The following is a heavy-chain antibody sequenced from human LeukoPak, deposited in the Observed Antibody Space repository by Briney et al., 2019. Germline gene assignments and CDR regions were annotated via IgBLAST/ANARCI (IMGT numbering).Heavy chain of an antibody. CDR2: IYYSGST. CDR3: ARGYDSSGYLHLSY. Sequence: PSETLSLTCTVSGGSISSYYWSWIRQPPGKGLEWIGYIYYSGSTNYNPSLKSRVTISVDTSKNQFSLKLSSVTAADTAVYYCARGYDSSGYLHLSYWGQGTLVTVSS. J-gene: IGHJ4*02. V-gene: IGHV4-59*01. D-gene: IGHD3-22*01. CDR1: GGSISSYY.